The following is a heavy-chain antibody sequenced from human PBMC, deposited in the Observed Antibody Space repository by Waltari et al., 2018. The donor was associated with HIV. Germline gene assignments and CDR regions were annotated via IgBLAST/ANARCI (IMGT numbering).Heavy chain of an antibody. CDR3: AKGQYSSGWNFDY. Sequence: EVQLLESGGGLVQPGGSLRLSCAASGFTFSSYAMSWVRQAPGKGLDWVATISGSGGNTYYADSVKGRFTISRDNSKNTLYLQMNSLRAEDTAVYYCAKGQYSSGWNFDYWGQGTLVTVSS. V-gene: IGHV3-23*01. J-gene: IGHJ4*02. D-gene: IGHD6-19*01. CDR2: ISGSGGNT. CDR1: GFTFSSYA.